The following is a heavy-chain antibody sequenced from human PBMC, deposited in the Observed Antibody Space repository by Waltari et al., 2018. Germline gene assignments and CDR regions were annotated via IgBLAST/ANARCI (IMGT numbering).Heavy chain of an antibody. Sequence: EVRLVESGGGLVQPGGYLRLAWAPSGFTFRSYTMSWVRQAPGKGLDCVSSISAGGGATYYADSVKGRFTISRDISKNTLCLQVNSLRADDTAVYYCTKRGDYYYYGMAVWGQGTTVTVSS. CDR1: GFTFRSYT. J-gene: IGHJ6*02. CDR2: ISAGGGAT. V-gene: IGHV3-23*04. CDR3: TKRGDYYYYGMAV.